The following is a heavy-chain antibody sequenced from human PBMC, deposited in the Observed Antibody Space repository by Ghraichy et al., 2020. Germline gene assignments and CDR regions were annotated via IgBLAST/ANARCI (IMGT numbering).Heavy chain of an antibody. Sequence: GESLNISCAASGFSFDDYTMHWVRQGPEKGLEWVSLITWDGGTTDYADSVKGRFTISRDNSKHSLYLQMNSLKTEDTALYYCAKEGSSTRPFDSWGQGTLVTVSS. D-gene: IGHD2-2*01. CDR1: GFSFDDYT. V-gene: IGHV3-43*01. CDR3: AKEGSSTRPFDS. CDR2: ITWDGGTT. J-gene: IGHJ4*02.